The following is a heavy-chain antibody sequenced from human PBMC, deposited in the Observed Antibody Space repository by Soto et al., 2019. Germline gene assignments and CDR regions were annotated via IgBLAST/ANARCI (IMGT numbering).Heavy chain of an antibody. V-gene: IGHV3-48*02. D-gene: IGHD3-22*01. CDR1: GFTFSLYS. J-gene: IGHJ4*02. CDR3: ARSYYEGRAYPGFDD. Sequence: EVQLVESGGGLVQPGGSLRLSCAASGFTFSLYSMNWVRQAPGKGLEWLSYMTTSGRTIYYADSVKGRFTISRDNAKNSVYLQMNRLRDDDTAVYYCARSYYEGRAYPGFDDWGQGTLVTVSS. CDR2: MTTSGRTI.